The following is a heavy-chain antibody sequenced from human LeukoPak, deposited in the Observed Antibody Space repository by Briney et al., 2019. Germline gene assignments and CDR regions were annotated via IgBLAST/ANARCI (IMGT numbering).Heavy chain of an antibody. CDR3: ASPGVEMATITGLDY. D-gene: IGHD5-24*01. CDR2: ISYDGSNK. Sequence: GGSLRLSCAASGFTCSSYGMHWVRQAPGKGQEWVAVISYDGSNKYYADSVKGRFTISRDNSKNTLYLQMNSLRAEDTAVYYSASPGVEMATITGLDYWGQGTLVTVSS. J-gene: IGHJ4*02. CDR1: GFTCSSYG. V-gene: IGHV3-30*03.